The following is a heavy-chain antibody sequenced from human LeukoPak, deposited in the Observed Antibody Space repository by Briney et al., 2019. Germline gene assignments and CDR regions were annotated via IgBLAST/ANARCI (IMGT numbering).Heavy chain of an antibody. V-gene: IGHV3-30-3*02. CDR2: ISYDGTNK. CDR3: AKDVPWNWFDP. J-gene: IGHJ5*02. Sequence: GRSLRLPCAASGFTFRSYAMHWVRQAPGKGLERVAGISYDGTNKYYADSVKGRFTISRDNSKNTLYLQMNTLRAEDTAVYYCAKDVPWNWFDPWGQGTLVTVSS. D-gene: IGHD3-10*02. CDR1: GFTFRSYA.